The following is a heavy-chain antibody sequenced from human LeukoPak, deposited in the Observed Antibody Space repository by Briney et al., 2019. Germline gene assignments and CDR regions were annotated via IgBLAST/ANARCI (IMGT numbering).Heavy chain of an antibody. CDR1: GVSINTCCYY. J-gene: IGHJ4*02. V-gene: IGHV4-61*01. D-gene: IGHD5-18*01. CDR2: KYYSGST. Sequence: SETLSLTCDVSGVSINTCCYYWTWIRQPPGKGLEWIGYKYYSGSTRYNSSLRSRLPISLDSSKNQFSLRLTSVTAADTAVYYCARGRSYGFDFDSWGPGTLVIVSS. CDR3: ARGRSYGFDFDS.